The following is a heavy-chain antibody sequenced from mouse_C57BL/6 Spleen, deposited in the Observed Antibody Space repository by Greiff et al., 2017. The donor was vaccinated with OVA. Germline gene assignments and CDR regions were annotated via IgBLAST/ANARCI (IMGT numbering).Heavy chain of an antibody. Sequence: QVQLKESGAELVKPGASVKMSCKASGYTFTTYPIEWMKQNHGKSLEWIGNFHPYNDDTKYNEKFKGKATLTVEKSSSTVYLELSRLTSDDSAVYYCARGDSNWDYAMDYWGQGTSVTVSS. V-gene: IGHV1-47*01. CDR1: GYTFTTYP. CDR2: FHPYNDDT. D-gene: IGHD2-5*01. J-gene: IGHJ4*01. CDR3: ARGDSNWDYAMDY.